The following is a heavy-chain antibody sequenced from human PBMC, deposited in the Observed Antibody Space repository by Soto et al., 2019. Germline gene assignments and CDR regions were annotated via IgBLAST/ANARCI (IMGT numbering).Heavy chain of an antibody. J-gene: IGHJ4*02. Sequence: VQLVESGGGVVQPGRSLRLSCASSGCTFSDYAMHLVRKAPVKWLGWVAVVSHDGRNTHYADSVKGRFTISRDSSKNTVSLEMTSLRAEDTAVYYWAKGGRQWLVTSDFNYWGQGALVTVSS. CDR1: GCTFSDYA. V-gene: IGHV3-30*18. CDR3: AKGGRQWLVTSDFNY. CDR2: VSHDGRNT. D-gene: IGHD6-19*01.